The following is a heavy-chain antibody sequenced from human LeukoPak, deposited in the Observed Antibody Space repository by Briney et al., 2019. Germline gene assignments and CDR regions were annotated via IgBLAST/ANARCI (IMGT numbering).Heavy chain of an antibody. D-gene: IGHD6-6*01. CDR3: ARDLSSSSSMDV. CDR1: AGSISSNY. CDR2: IYYSGST. V-gene: IGHV4-59*01. Sequence: KPSETLSLTCPVAAGSISSNYWNWIRQPPGKGLEWIAYIYYSGSTNHNPSLKSRVTISVDTSKNQFSLKLSSVTAADTAVYYCARDLSSSSSMDVWGKGTTVTVSS. J-gene: IGHJ6*04.